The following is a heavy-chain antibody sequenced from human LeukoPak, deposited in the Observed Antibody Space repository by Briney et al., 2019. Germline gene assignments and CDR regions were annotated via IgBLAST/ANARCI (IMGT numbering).Heavy chain of an antibody. CDR2: IYYSGST. CDR3: ARGLGYCSSTSCYPPYNWFDP. D-gene: IGHD2-2*01. V-gene: IGHV4-31*03. Sequence: SETLSLTCTVSGGSISCGGYYWSWIRQHPGKGLEWIGYIYYSGSTYYNPSLKSRVTISVDTSKNQFSLKLSSVTAADTAVYYCARGLGYCSSTSCYPPYNWFDPWGQGTLVTVSS. CDR1: GGSISCGGYY. J-gene: IGHJ5*02.